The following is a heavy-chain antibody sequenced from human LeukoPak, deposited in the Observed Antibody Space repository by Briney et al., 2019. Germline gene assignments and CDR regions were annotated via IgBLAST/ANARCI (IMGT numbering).Heavy chain of an antibody. CDR3: AKSNGYGLIDI. Sequence: PSETLSLTCTVSGGSISNYYWGWVRQPPGKALEWIGNIFYSGSTCYSPSLKSRVTISLDTSRNQFSLKLNSVTAADTAVYYCAKSNGYGLIDIWGQGTMVTVSS. D-gene: IGHD3-22*01. CDR2: IFYSGST. J-gene: IGHJ3*02. CDR1: GGSISNYY. V-gene: IGHV4-59*12.